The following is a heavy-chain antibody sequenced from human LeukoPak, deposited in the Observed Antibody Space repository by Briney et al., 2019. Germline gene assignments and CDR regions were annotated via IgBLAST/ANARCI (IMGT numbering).Heavy chain of an antibody. CDR2: IHYSGST. D-gene: IGHD3-16*02. V-gene: IGHV4-59*12. CDR1: GGSITSSY. Sequence: PSETLSLTCTVSGGSITSSYWTWIRQPPGKGLEWMGYIHYSGSTHYNPSLKSRVTMSVDTSKNQFSLKLTSVTAADTAVYYCARAVDDYVWGSCRPPGHWGQGTLVTVSS. CDR3: ARAVDDYVWGSCRPPGH. J-gene: IGHJ4*02.